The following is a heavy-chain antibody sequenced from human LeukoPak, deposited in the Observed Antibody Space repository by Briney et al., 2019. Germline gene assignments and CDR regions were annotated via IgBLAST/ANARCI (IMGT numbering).Heavy chain of an antibody. D-gene: IGHD6-13*01. J-gene: IGHJ4*01. CDR1: GGSFSGYY. CDR3: ARRRRNSSSPLDY. V-gene: IGHV4-34*01. CDR2: INHSGST. Sequence: PSETLPLTCAVYGGSFSGYYWSWIRQPPGKGLEWIGEINHSGSTNYNPSLKSRVTISVDTSKNQFSLKLSPVTAADTAVYYCARRRRNSSSPLDYWGQGTLVTVSS.